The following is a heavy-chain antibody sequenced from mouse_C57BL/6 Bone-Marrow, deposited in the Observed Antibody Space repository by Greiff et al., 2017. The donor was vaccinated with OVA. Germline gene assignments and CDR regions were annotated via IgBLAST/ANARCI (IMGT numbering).Heavy chain of an antibody. CDR2: INPNNGGT. J-gene: IGHJ2*01. CDR1: GYTFTDYN. Sequence: EVKLLESGPELVKPGASVKMSCKASGYTFTDYNMHWVKQSHGKSLEWIGYINPNNGGTSYNQKFKGKATLTVNKSSSTAYMELRSLTSEDSAVYYCAFYDGYYFYWGQGTTLTVSS. CDR3: AFYDGYYFY. D-gene: IGHD2-3*01. V-gene: IGHV1-22*01.